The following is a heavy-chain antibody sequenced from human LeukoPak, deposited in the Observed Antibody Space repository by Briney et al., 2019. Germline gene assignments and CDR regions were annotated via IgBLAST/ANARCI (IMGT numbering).Heavy chain of an antibody. Sequence: LRLSCAASGFTFSSYAMHWVRQAPGKGLEWIGNLYDSGSTHYNPSLRSRVTISADTSKNQFSLKLSSVTAADTAVYYCARHTRPGYSGYENAFDIWGQGTMITVSP. CDR1: GFTFSSYAMH. V-gene: IGHV4-39*01. J-gene: IGHJ3*02. CDR3: ARHTRPGYSGYENAFDI. CDR2: LYDSGST. D-gene: IGHD5-12*01.